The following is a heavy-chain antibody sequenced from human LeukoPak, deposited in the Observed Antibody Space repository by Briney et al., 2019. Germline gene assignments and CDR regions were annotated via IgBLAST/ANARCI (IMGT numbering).Heavy chain of an antibody. CDR2: IIPIFGTA. V-gene: IGHV1-69*01. J-gene: IGHJ4*02. Sequence: SVKVSCKASGGTFSSYAISWVRQAPGQGLEWMGGIIPIFGTANYAQKFQGRVTITADESTSTAYMELSSLRSEDTAVYYCARSSLVEANRFDYWGQGTLVTVSS. CDR3: ARSSLVEANRFDY. CDR1: GGTFSSYA. D-gene: IGHD6-13*01.